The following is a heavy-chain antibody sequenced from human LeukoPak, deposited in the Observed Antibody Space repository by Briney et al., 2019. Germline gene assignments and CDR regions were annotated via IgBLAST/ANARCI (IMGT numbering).Heavy chain of an antibody. CDR3: ARDMSYKGLDP. Sequence: ASVKVSCKASGYTFNVYFIHWVRQAPGQGPEWMGWISPNSGEAGYAQNFQGRVSLTNDTSGTTAYMELSRLTSDDTAVYYCARDMSYKGLDPWGQGTLVTVAS. CDR2: ISPNSGEA. CDR1: GYTFNVYF. J-gene: IGHJ5*02. D-gene: IGHD5-24*01. V-gene: IGHV1-2*02.